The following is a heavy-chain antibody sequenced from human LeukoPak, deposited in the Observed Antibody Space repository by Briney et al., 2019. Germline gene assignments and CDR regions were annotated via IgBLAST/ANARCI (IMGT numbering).Heavy chain of an antibody. J-gene: IGHJ4*02. V-gene: IGHV4-34*01. Sequence: PSETLSLTCAVYGGSFSGYYWSWIRQPPGKGPEWIGEINHSGSTNYNPSLKSRVTISVDTSKNLFSLKLSSVTAADTAVYYCARVPPYGSGRGYFDYWGQGTLVTVSS. CDR2: INHSGST. CDR1: GGSFSGYY. D-gene: IGHD3-10*01. CDR3: ARVPPYGSGRGYFDY.